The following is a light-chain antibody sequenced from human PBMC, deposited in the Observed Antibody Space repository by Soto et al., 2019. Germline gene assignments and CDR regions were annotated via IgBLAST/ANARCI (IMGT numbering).Light chain of an antibody. Sequence: QPVLTQPPSVSGAPGQRVTISCTGSSSNIGAGYDVHWYQQLPGTAPKLLIFANSNRPSGVPDRFSGSQSGTSASLAITGLQAEDEADYYCQSYDSSLSGSLFGGGTKLTVL. J-gene: IGLJ2*01. CDR3: QSYDSSLSGSL. CDR2: ANS. CDR1: SSNIGAGYD. V-gene: IGLV1-40*01.